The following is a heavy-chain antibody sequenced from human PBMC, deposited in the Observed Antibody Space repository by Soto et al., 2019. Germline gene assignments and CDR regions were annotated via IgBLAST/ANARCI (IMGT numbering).Heavy chain of an antibody. Sequence: GASVKVSCKASGYTFTSYAMHWARQAPGQRLEWMGWINAGNGNTKYSQKFQGRVTITRDTSASTAYMELSSLRSEDTAVYYCARAQMTTVTTFWYFDLWARGTLVNVSS. CDR1: GYTFTSYA. D-gene: IGHD4-17*01. V-gene: IGHV1-3*01. J-gene: IGHJ2*01. CDR2: INAGNGNT. CDR3: ARAQMTTVTTFWYFDL.